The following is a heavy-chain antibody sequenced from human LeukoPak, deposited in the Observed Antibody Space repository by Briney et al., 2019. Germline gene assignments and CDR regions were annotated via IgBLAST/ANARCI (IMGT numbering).Heavy chain of an antibody. V-gene: IGHV3-30*01. CDR2: ISYDGSNK. CDR1: GFTFSSYA. J-gene: IGHJ4*02. CDR3: ARGPVYYYGSGSYTPLDY. D-gene: IGHD3-10*01. Sequence: GGSLRLSCAASGFTFSSYAMHWVRQAPGKGLEWVAVISYDGSNKYYADSVKGRFTISRDNSKNTLYLQMNSLRAEDMAVYYCARGPVYYYGSGSYTPLDYWGQGTLVTVSS.